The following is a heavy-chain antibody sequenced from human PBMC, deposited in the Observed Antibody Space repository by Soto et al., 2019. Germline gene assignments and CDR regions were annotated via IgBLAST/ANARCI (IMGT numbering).Heavy chain of an antibody. D-gene: IGHD2-8*01. CDR1: GGSISSGGYY. J-gene: IGHJ4*02. CDR2: IYYSGST. V-gene: IGHV4-31*03. Sequence: SETLSLTCTVSGGSISSGGYYWSWIRQHPGKGLEWIGYIYYSGSTYYNPSLKSRVTISVDTSKNQFSLKLSSVTAADTAVYYCARVREGYCTNGVCPAVLIDYWGQGTLVTVSS. CDR3: ARVREGYCTNGVCPAVLIDY.